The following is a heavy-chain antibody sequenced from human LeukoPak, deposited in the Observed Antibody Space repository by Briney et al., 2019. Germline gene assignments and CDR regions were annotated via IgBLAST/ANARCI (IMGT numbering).Heavy chain of an antibody. CDR1: GFTFSSYA. Sequence: PGGSLRLSCAASGFTFSSYAMHWVRQAPGKGLEWVAVISYDGSNKYYADSVKGRFTISRDNSKNTLYLQMDSLRAEDTAVYYCAKDKSGMAYYFDFWGQGTLVTVSS. V-gene: IGHV3-30*04. D-gene: IGHD3-10*01. CDR2: ISYDGSNK. CDR3: AKDKSGMAYYFDF. J-gene: IGHJ4*02.